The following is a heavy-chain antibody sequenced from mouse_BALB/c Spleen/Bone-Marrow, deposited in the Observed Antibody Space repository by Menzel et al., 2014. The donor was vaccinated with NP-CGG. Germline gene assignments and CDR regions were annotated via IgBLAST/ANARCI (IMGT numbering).Heavy chain of an antibody. CDR2: INPYNGDT. CDR3: AREGGYYYGSSPYFDV. V-gene: IGHV1-20*02. Sequence: EVQGVESGPELVKPEASVKISCKASGYSFTGYFMNWVMQSHGKSLEWIGRINPYNGDTFYNQKFKGKATLTVDKSSSTAHMELRSLASEDSAVYYCAREGGYYYGSSPYFDVWGAGTTVTVSS. CDR1: GYSFTGYF. D-gene: IGHD1-1*01. J-gene: IGHJ1*01.